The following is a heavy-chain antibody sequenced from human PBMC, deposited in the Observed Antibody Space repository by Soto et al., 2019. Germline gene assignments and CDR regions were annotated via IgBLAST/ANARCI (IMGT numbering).Heavy chain of an antibody. CDR2: ISYDGSNK. Sequence: QVQLVESGGGVVQPGRSLRLSCAASGFTFSSYAMHWVRQAPGKGLEWVAVISYDGSNKYYADSVKGRFTISRDNSKNTLYLQMNSLRAEDTAVYYCARDRYYGDYTGYFDYWGQGTLVTASS. D-gene: IGHD4-17*01. J-gene: IGHJ4*02. CDR1: GFTFSSYA. CDR3: ARDRYYGDYTGYFDY. V-gene: IGHV3-30-3*01.